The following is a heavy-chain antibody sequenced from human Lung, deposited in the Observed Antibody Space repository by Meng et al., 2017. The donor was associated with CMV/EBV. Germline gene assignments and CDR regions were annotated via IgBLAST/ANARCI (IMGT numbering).Heavy chain of an antibody. D-gene: IGHD1-26*01. CDR1: GFIFPAFS. CDR3: AREDSGRFTRYNWFDP. CDR2: IRQDGSDK. J-gene: IGHJ5*02. V-gene: IGHV3-7*01. Sequence: GESXKISCAAPGFIFPAFSMSWVRQAPGKGLEWVANIRQDGSDKYYVDSVKGRFTISRDNVRNSLFLHMNSLRAEDTAVYYCAREDSGRFTRYNWFDPWGHGTXVTVSS.